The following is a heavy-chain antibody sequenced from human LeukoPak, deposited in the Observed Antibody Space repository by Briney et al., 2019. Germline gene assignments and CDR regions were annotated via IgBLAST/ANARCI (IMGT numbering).Heavy chain of an antibody. V-gene: IGHV6-1*01. CDR2: TFYRSNWYN. D-gene: IGHD2/OR15-2a*01. CDR3: ARGSFYTFDI. J-gene: IGHJ3*02. CDR1: GDSVSSNSAA. Sequence: SQTLSLACGISGDSVSSNSAAWNWIRQSPSRGLEWLGRTFYRSNWYNDYAPSVKSRITVNPDTSKNQFSLQLNSVTPEDTAVYYCARGSFYTFDIWGQGTMVTVSS.